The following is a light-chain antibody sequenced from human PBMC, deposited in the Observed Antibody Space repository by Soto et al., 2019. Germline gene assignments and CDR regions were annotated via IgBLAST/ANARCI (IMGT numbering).Light chain of an antibody. Sequence: QSALTQPASVSGSPGQSITISCTGTSSDVGGYNYVSWYQQHPGKAPKLIIYDVTNRPSGVSNRFSGSKSGNTASLTISGLQAEDEADYSCSSYTRSSAYVFGTGTKVTVL. J-gene: IGLJ1*01. CDR3: SSYTRSSAYV. CDR1: SSDVGGYNY. V-gene: IGLV2-14*03. CDR2: DVT.